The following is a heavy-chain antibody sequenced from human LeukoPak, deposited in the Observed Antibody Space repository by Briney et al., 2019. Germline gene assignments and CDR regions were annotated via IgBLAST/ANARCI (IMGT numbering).Heavy chain of an antibody. CDR2: TNPGSGGT. Sequence: ASVKVSCKASGYTFTGYYMHWVRQAPGHGLEWMGWTNPGSGGTNYAQKFQGRVTMTRDTSISTAYMELSRLRSDDTAVFYCAKDYYGSGSYVDYWGQGTLVTVSS. V-gene: IGHV1-2*02. CDR1: GYTFTGYY. D-gene: IGHD3-10*01. CDR3: AKDYYGSGSYVDY. J-gene: IGHJ4*02.